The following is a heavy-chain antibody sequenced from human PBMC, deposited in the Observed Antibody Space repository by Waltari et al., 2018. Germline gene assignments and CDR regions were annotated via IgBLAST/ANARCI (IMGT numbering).Heavy chain of an antibody. V-gene: IGHV3-33*01. CDR1: GFTLSKHG. J-gene: IGHJ6*02. D-gene: IGHD5-12*01. CDR3: AREVGWLQGGVYFRAMDI. Sequence: QGQLVESGGGVVQPGGSLRLSCTASGFTLSKHGMQWVRQAPGGGLGWRAAIWYDGTNKNNANSVRGRFAISRDNSRNTLFLQMDNLRPEDTAVYYCAREVGWLQGGVYFRAMDIWGQGTRVTVSS. CDR2: IWYDGTNK.